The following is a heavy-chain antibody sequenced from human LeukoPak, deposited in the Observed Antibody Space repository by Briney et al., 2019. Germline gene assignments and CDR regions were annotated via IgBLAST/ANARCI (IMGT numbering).Heavy chain of an antibody. J-gene: IGHJ6*03. V-gene: IGHV3-20*04. CDR1: GFTFYDYG. D-gene: IGHD3-22*01. CDR3: ARDRGYYDSSGYPPHYMDV. CDR2: INWNGGST. Sequence: GGSLRLSCAASGFTFYDYGMSWVRQAPGKGLEWVSGINWNGGSTVYADSVKGRFTISRDNAKNSLYLQMNSLRAEDTALYYCARDRGYYDSSGYPPHYMDVWGKGTTVTVSS.